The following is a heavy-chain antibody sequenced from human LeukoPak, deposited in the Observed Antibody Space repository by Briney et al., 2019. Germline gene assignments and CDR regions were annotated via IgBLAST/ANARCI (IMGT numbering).Heavy chain of an antibody. CDR3: AYAPFYDFWSGYHPDY. CDR1: GFTFSSYA. Sequence: GGSLRLSCAASGFTFSSYAMSWVRQAPGKGLEWVSAISGSGSSTYYADSVKGRFTISRDNSKKTLYLQMNSLRAEDTAVYYCAYAPFYDFWSGYHPDYWGQGTLVTVSS. D-gene: IGHD3-3*01. V-gene: IGHV3-23*01. J-gene: IGHJ4*02. CDR2: ISGSGSST.